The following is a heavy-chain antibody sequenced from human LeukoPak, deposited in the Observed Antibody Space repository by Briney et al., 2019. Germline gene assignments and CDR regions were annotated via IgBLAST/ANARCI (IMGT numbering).Heavy chain of an antibody. D-gene: IGHD3-10*01. Sequence: GGSLRLSCAASGFTFSSYWMSWVRQAPGKGLEWVSSISSSSSYIYYADSVKGQFTISRDNAKNSLYLQMNSLRAEDTAVYYCARDQGSGSYYFDYWGQGTLVTVSS. CDR2: ISSSSSYI. J-gene: IGHJ4*02. V-gene: IGHV3-21*01. CDR1: GFTFSSYW. CDR3: ARDQGSGSYYFDY.